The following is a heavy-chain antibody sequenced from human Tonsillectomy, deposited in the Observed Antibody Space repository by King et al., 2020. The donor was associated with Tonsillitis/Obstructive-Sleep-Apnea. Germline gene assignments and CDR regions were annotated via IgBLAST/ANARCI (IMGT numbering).Heavy chain of an antibody. V-gene: IGHV4-59*11. CDR3: AREELVGTTWSFDY. CDR1: GGSISGHY. CDR2: SYYSGST. J-gene: IGHJ4*02. D-gene: IGHD1-26*01. Sequence: QLQESGPGLVKPSETLSLICTVSGGSISGHYWTWIRQPPGKGLEWIGYSYYSGSTKYNPSLKSRVTISVDTSKNQFSLKLTSVTTADTAVYYCAREELVGTTWSFDYWGQGTLVTVSS.